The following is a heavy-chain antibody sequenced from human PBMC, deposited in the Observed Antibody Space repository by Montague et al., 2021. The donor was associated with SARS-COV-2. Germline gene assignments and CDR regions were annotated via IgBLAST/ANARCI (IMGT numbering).Heavy chain of an antibody. V-gene: IGHV3-30*04. J-gene: IGHJ5*02. Sequence: SLRLSCAASGFTFSSYAMHWVRQAPGKGLEWVAVISYDGSNKYYVDSVKGRFTISRDNSKNTLYLQMNSLRPEDTAVYYCARDQRGKYDYVWGSRFDPWGQGTLVTVSS. D-gene: IGHD3-16*01. CDR1: GFTFSSYA. CDR3: ARDQRGKYDYVWGSRFDP. CDR2: ISYDGSNK.